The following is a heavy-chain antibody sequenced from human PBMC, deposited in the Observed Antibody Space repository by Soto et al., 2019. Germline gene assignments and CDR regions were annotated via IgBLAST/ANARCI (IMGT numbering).Heavy chain of an antibody. V-gene: IGHV4-39*01. D-gene: IGHD6-13*01. J-gene: IGHJ1*01. Sequence: QLQLQESGPGLVKPSETLSLTCTVSGGSISSSSYYWGWIRQPPGKGLEWIGSIYYSGSTYYNPSLKSRVTISVDTSKNQFSLKLSSVTAADTAVYYCARHSYSSRSVQHWGQGTLDTVSS. CDR3: ARHSYSSRSVQH. CDR1: GGSISSSSYY. CDR2: IYYSGST.